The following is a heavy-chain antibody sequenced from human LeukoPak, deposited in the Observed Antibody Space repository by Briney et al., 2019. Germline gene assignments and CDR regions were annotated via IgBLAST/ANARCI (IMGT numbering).Heavy chain of an antibody. CDR2: VYYSGST. CDR1: GGFISSYY. J-gene: IGHJ6*03. D-gene: IGHD6-6*01. V-gene: IGHV4-59*01. CDR3: ARTDSSSSYYYYYMDV. Sequence: ETLSLTCTVSGGFISSYYWSWIRQPPGKGLEWIGYVYYSGSTNYNPSLKSRVTISVDTSKNQFSLKLSSVTAADTAVYYCARTDSSSSYYYYYMDVWGKGTTVTASS.